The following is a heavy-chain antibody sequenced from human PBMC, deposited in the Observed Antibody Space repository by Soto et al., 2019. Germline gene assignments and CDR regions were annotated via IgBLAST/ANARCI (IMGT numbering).Heavy chain of an antibody. D-gene: IGHD3-16*02. Sequence: PSETLSLTYTVSGGSISGSTFYWGWIRQPPGKGLEWIGSIYYGGATHYNSSLETRVAISVDTSNNRFSLNLRSVTAADTAVYYCVSPEYRFWGQGTMVT. J-gene: IGHJ3*01. CDR3: VSPEYRF. CDR2: IYYGGAT. V-gene: IGHV4-39*01. CDR1: GGSISGSTFY.